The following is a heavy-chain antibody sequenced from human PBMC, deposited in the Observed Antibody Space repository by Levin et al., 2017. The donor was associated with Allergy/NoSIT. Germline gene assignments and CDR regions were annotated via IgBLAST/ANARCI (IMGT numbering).Heavy chain of an antibody. CDR2: ISSSSSYI. Sequence: PGGSLRLSCAASGFTFSSYSMNWVRQAPGKGLEWVSSISSSSSYIYYADSVKGRFTISRDNAKNSLYLQMNSLRAEDTAVYYCARGGRAAYYFDYWGQGTLVTVSS. D-gene: IGHD3-16*01. CDR3: ARGGRAAYYFDY. CDR1: GFTFSSYS. V-gene: IGHV3-21*01. J-gene: IGHJ4*02.